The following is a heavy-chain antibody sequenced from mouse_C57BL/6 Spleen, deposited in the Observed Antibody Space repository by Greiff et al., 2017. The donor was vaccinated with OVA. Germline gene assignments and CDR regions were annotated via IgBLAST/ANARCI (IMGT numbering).Heavy chain of an antibody. CDR1: GYAFSSYW. V-gene: IGHV1-80*01. D-gene: IGHD2-1*01. CDR2: IYPGDGDT. CDR3: ARGDYGNQPPFDY. Sequence: VQRVESGAELVKPGASVKISCKASGYAFSSYWMNWVKQRPGKGLEWIGQIYPGDGDTNYNGKFKGKATLTADKSSSTAYMQLSSLTSEDSAVYFCARGDYGNQPPFDYWGQGTTLTVSS. J-gene: IGHJ2*01.